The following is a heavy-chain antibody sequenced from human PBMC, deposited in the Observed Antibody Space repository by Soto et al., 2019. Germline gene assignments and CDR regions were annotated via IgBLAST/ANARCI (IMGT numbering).Heavy chain of an antibody. J-gene: IGHJ4*02. CDR2: INAYNGNT. Sequence: ASVKVSCKASGYTFTTYGISWVRQAPGQGLEWMGWINAYNGNTNYAQNLQGRVTMTTDTSTSTTYMELRSLRSDDTAVYYCARDPVASTYFDYWGQGTLVTVSS. D-gene: IGHD6-19*01. CDR3: ARDPVASTYFDY. CDR1: GYTFTTYG. V-gene: IGHV1-18*01.